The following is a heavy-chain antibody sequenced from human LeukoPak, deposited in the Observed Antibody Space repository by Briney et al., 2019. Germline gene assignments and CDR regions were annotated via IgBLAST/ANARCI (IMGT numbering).Heavy chain of an antibody. CDR3: ARGVIAAAATEWFDP. V-gene: IGHV4-39*07. J-gene: IGHJ5*02. CDR2: ISYSGST. CDR1: GGSISSSSYY. D-gene: IGHD6-13*01. Sequence: TSETLSLTCTVSGGSISSSSYYWGWIRQPPGKGLEWIGSISYSGSTYYNPSLKSRVTISVDTSKNQFSLKLSSVTAADTAVYYCARGVIAAAATEWFDPWGQGTLVTVSS.